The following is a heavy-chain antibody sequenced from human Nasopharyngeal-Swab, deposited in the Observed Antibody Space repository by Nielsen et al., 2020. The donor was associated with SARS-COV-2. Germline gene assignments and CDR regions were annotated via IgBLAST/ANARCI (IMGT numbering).Heavy chain of an antibody. V-gene: IGHV3-30*18. J-gene: IGHJ4*02. D-gene: IGHD1-1*01. CDR3: AKDLISELDYPY. CDR2: ISYDGSNK. CDR1: GFTFSSYG. Sequence: GESLKISCAASGFTFSSYGMHWVRQAPGKGLEWVAVISYDGSNKYYADSVKGRFTISRDNSKNTLYLQMNSLRAEDTAVYYCAKDLISELDYPYWGQGTLVTVPS.